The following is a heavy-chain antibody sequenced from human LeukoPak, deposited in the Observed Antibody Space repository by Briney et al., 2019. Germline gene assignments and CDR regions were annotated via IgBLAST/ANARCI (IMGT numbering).Heavy chain of an antibody. CDR3: ARVTYYDSSGSAGFDY. D-gene: IGHD3-22*01. Sequence: SQTLSLTCAISGDSVSSNGAAWNWIRQSPSRGLEWLGRTYYRCKWYNDYAASVKSRITINPDTSKNQFSLQLNSVTPDDTAVYYCARVTYYDSSGSAGFDYWGQGALVTVSS. J-gene: IGHJ4*02. CDR1: GDSVSSNGAA. CDR2: TYYRCKWYN. V-gene: IGHV6-1*01.